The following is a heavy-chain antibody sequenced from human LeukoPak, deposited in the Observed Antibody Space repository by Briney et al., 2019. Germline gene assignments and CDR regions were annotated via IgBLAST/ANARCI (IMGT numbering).Heavy chain of an antibody. CDR3: ARDLGVYASGYYYYGMDV. CDR2: IYYSGST. CDR1: GGSISSYY. J-gene: IGHJ6*02. D-gene: IGHD2-8*01. V-gene: IGHV4-59*01. Sequence: SETLSLTCTVSGGSISSYYWSWIRQPPGKGLEWIEYIYYSGSTNYNPSLKSRVTISVDTSKNQFSLKLSSVTAADTAVYYCARDLGVYASGYYYYGMDVWGQGTTVTVSS.